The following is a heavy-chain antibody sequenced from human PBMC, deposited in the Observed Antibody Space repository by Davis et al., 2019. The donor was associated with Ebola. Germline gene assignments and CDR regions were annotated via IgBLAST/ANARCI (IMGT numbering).Heavy chain of an antibody. CDR2: IKQDGSEK. Sequence: GGSLRLSCAASGFTFSGFWMSWVRQAPGKGLEWVANIKQDGSEKYYVNSVKGRFIISRDNAKNSLYLQMNSLRAEDTAVYYCATIDSNGDYWGQGTLVTVSS. CDR1: GFTFSGFW. D-gene: IGHD1-1*01. V-gene: IGHV3-7*01. CDR3: ATIDSNGDY. J-gene: IGHJ4*02.